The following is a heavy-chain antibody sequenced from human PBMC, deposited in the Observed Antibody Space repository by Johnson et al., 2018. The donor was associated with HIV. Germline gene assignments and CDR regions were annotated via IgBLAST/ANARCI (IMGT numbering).Heavy chain of an antibody. CDR3: AKGPSPGYKVFDI. V-gene: IGHV3-30*04. D-gene: IGHD2-2*02. J-gene: IGHJ3*02. Sequence: QVQLVESGGGVVQPGRSLRLSCAASGFTFSSYAMHWVRQAPGKGLEWVAVISYDGSNKYYADSVKGRFTISRDNSKNTLYLQMNSLRAEDTAVYYCAKGPSPGYKVFDIWGQGTMVTVSS. CDR1: GFTFSSYA. CDR2: ISYDGSNK.